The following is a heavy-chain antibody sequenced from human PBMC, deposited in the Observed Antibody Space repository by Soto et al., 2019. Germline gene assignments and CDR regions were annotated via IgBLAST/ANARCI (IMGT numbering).Heavy chain of an antibody. Sequence: SGGSLRLSCAASGFTFSTYAMTWVRQAPGKGLEWVSIISSSGDATYYVDSVKGRFTISRDNSRNTLNLQMNSLRAEDTAVYYCAKNVDFWSWGMDVCGQGTTVTVSS. CDR2: ISSSGDAT. J-gene: IGHJ6*02. D-gene: IGHD3-3*01. CDR1: GFTFSTYA. CDR3: AKNVDFWSWGMDV. V-gene: IGHV3-23*01.